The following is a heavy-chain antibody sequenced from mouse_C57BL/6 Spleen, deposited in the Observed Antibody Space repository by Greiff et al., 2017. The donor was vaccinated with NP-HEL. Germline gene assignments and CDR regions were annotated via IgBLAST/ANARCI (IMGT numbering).Heavy chain of an antibody. CDR2: IYPGSGST. CDR3: ARRSNYEGAMDY. CDR1: GYTFTSYW. D-gene: IGHD2-5*01. V-gene: IGHV1-55*01. J-gene: IGHJ4*01. Sequence: QVQLQQPGAELVKPGASVKMSCKASGYTFTSYWITWVKQRPGQGLEWIGDIYPGSGSTNYNEKFKSKATLTVDTSSSTAYMQLSSLTSEDSAVYYCARRSNYEGAMDYWGQGTSVTVSS.